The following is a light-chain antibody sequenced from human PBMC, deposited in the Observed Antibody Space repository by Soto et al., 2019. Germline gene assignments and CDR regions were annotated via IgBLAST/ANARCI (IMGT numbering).Light chain of an antibody. CDR3: QQYGSSPVT. CDR2: GAS. Sequence: EIVLTQSPGTLSLSPGERATLSCRASQSVSSSYLAWYQQKPGQAPRLLIYGASSRATGIPDRFSGSGSGTDFTLTISRLEPEDVAVYYCQQYGSSPVTFGPGTTVDIK. V-gene: IGKV3-20*01. CDR1: QSVSSSY. J-gene: IGKJ3*01.